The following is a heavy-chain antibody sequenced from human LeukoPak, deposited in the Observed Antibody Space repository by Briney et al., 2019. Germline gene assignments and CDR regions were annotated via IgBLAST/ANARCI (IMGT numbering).Heavy chain of an antibody. CDR3: AKDPPLYYDILTGYKGFFDY. Sequence: GGSLRLSCAASGFTFSSYAMSWVRQAPGKGLEWVSAISGSGGSTYYADSVKGRFTISRDNSKNTLYLQMNSLRAEDTAVYYCAKDPPLYYDILTGYKGFFDYWGQGTLVTASS. J-gene: IGHJ4*02. D-gene: IGHD3-9*01. CDR2: ISGSGGST. V-gene: IGHV3-23*01. CDR1: GFTFSSYA.